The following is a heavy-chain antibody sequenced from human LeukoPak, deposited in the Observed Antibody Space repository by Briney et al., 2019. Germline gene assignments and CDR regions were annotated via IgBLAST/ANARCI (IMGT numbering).Heavy chain of an antibody. J-gene: IGHJ4*02. CDR2: ISGSGGST. Sequence: QTGGSLRLSCAASGFTVSSNYMSWVRQAPGKGLEWVSAISGSGGSTYCADSVKGRFTISRDNSKNTLYLQMNSLRAEDTAVYYCARDDYGDYSFDYWGQGTLVTVSS. D-gene: IGHD4-17*01. CDR3: ARDDYGDYSFDY. V-gene: IGHV3-53*05. CDR1: GFTVSSNY.